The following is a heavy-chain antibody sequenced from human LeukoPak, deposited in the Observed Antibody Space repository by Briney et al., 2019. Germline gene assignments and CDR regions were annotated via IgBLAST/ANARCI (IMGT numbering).Heavy chain of an antibody. CDR1: GYTFSNYA. V-gene: IGHV1-18*01. CDR2: IGAYSGSS. Sequence: GASGKVSCKASGYTFSNYAISWVRQAPGQGLEWMGWIGAYSGSSNYAQHLQGRVTLTTDTATSTAYMELRSLRSGDTAVYYCARDRDQHYYDSSGYYFDHWGQGTLVTVSS. CDR3: ARDRDQHYYDSSGYYFDH. D-gene: IGHD3-22*01. J-gene: IGHJ4*02.